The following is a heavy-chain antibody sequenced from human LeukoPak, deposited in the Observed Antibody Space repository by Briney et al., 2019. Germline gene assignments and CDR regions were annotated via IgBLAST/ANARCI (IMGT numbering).Heavy chain of an antibody. CDR1: GGSISGYY. Sequence: PSETLSLTCTVSGGSISGYYWSWIRQPPGKGLEWIGYIYYSGSTNYNPSLKSRVTISVDTSKNQFSLKLSSVTAADTAVYYCARGYYDILTGYYANWFDPWGQGTLVTVSS. V-gene: IGHV4-59*01. CDR3: ARGYYDILTGYYANWFDP. J-gene: IGHJ5*02. D-gene: IGHD3-9*01. CDR2: IYYSGST.